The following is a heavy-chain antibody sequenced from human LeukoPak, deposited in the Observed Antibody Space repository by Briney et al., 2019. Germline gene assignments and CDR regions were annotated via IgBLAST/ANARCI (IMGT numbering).Heavy chain of an antibody. V-gene: IGHV3-21*01. CDR3: ARAQYDYVWGSYRYNRFDP. CDR1: GFTFSSYS. J-gene: IGHJ5*02. D-gene: IGHD3-16*02. CDR2: ISSSSSYI. Sequence: GGSLRLSCAASGFTFSSYSMNWVRQAPGKGLEWVSSISSSSSYIYYADSVKGRFTISRDNAKNSLYLQMNSLRAEDTAVYYCARAQYDYVWGSYRYNRFDPWGQGTLVTVSS.